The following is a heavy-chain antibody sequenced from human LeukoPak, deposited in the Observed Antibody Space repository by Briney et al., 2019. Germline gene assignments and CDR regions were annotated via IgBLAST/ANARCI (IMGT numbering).Heavy chain of an antibody. V-gene: IGHV1-46*01. CDR3: ARDDSVRRYYDSSGYSPDY. CDR2: INPSGGST. D-gene: IGHD3-22*01. CDR1: GYSFTSYY. Sequence: ASVKVSCKASGYSFTSYYTHWVRQAPGQGLEWMGIINPSGGSTSYAQKFQGRVTMTRDTSTSTVYMELSGLRSEDTAVYYCARDDSVRRYYDSSGYSPDYWGQGTLVTVSS. J-gene: IGHJ4*02.